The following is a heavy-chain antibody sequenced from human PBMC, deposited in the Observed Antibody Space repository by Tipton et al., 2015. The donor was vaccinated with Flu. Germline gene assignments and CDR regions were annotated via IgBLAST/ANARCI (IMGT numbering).Heavy chain of an antibody. CDR1: GGSISGYY. V-gene: IGHV4-59*01. CDR2: SFYSGST. Sequence: TLSLTCTVSGGSISGYYWNWIRQSPGKGLEWIGFSFYSGSTAYNPSLKSRATISVDKSRNQFSLNLKSVTAADTAVYYCARDRGWPAALDYWSQGILVTVSS. D-gene: IGHD3-10*01. CDR3: ARDRGWPAALDY. J-gene: IGHJ4*02.